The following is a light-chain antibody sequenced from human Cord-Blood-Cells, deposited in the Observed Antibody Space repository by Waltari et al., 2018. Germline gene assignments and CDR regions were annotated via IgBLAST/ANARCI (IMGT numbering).Light chain of an antibody. J-gene: IGLJ3*02. V-gene: IGLV1-47*01. CDR1: SSNIGSNY. Sequence: LTQPPSASGTPGQRVTISCSGSSSNIGSNYVYWYQQLPGTAPKLLIYRNNQRPSGVPDRFPGSKSGTSASLAISGLRSEDEADYYCAAWDDSLSGWVFGGGTKLTVL. CDR3: AAWDDSLSGWV. CDR2: RNN.